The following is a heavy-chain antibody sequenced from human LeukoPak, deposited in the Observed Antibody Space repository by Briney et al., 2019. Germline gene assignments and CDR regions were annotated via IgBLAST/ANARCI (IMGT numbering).Heavy chain of an antibody. V-gene: IGHV4-4*07. CDR2: IYTSGST. CDR3: ARENSGSYREFDY. J-gene: IGHJ4*02. CDR1: GGSVSSHY. D-gene: IGHD1-26*01. Sequence: SETLSLTCTVSGGSVSSHYWSWIRQPAGKGLEWIGRIYTSGSTNYNASLKSRVSMSVDTSKNQFSLKLSSVTAADTAVFYCARENSGSYREFDYWGQGTLVTVSS.